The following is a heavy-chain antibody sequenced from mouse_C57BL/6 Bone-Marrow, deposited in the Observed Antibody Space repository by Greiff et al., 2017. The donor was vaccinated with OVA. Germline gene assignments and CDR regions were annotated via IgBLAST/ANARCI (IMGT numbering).Heavy chain of an antibody. D-gene: IGHD1-1*01. CDR3: AIDYYGSSYEYYFDY. J-gene: IGHJ2*01. CDR1: GFNIKDYY. Sequence: VQLQQSGAELVKPGASVKLSCTASGFNIKDYYMHWVKQRTEQGLEWIGRIDPEDGETKYAPKFQGKATITADTSSNTAYLQLSSLTSEDTAVYYCAIDYYGSSYEYYFDYWGQGTTLTVSS. V-gene: IGHV14-2*01. CDR2: IDPEDGET.